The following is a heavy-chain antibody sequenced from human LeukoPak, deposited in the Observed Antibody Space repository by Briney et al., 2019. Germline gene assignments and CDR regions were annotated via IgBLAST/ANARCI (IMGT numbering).Heavy chain of an antibody. CDR2: INKDGTEK. Sequence: GSLRLSCAASGFTISSFSMNWVRQAPGKGLQWVASINKDGTEKYYVDSVKGRFTISRDNTKNSLYLQMNSLRAEDTAVFYCARPYYYSSGSLPYWGQGTLVTVSS. D-gene: IGHD3-10*01. V-gene: IGHV3-7*01. CDR1: GFTISSFS. CDR3: ARPYYYSSGSLPY. J-gene: IGHJ4*02.